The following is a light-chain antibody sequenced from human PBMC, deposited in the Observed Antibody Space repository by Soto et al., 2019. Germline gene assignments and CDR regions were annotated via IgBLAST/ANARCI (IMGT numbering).Light chain of an antibody. V-gene: IGKV2-30*01. CDR1: QSLVYSDGDTY. CDR3: LQNTHWPIT. CDR2: QVS. J-gene: IGKJ5*01. Sequence: VMLAQSPLSLPVTLGQPASLSCRSSQSLVYSDGDTYLSWFQQRPGQSPRRLLSQVSNRDSGVPDRFSGSGSGTDFTLNISSVEADDVAVYYCLQNTHWPITFGQGTRLEIK.